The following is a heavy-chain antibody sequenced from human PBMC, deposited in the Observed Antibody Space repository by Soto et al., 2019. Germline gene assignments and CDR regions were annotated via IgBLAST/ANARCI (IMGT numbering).Heavy chain of an antibody. V-gene: IGHV5-51*01. CDR2: IYPGDSDT. CDR1: GYSFTSYW. J-gene: IGHJ6*04. Sequence: PGESLKISCKGSGYSFTSYWIGWVRQMPGKGLEWMGIIYPGDSDTRYSPSFQGQVTISADKSISTAYLQWSSLKASDTAMYYCARRGVYRNYDGYYHYSRLDAGGKGTTVPVPS. CDR3: ARRGVYRNYDGYYHYSRLDA. D-gene: IGHD4-4*01.